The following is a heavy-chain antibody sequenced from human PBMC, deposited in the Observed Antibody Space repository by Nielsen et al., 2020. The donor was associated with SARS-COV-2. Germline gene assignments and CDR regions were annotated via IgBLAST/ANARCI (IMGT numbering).Heavy chain of an antibody. CDR3: AKQYSDNYYDAFDI. J-gene: IGHJ3*02. D-gene: IGHD5-12*01. CDR1: GFTFSSYA. Sequence: GGSLRLSCAASGFTFSSYAMRWVRQAPGKGLEWVSAISGSGGSTYYADSVKGRFTISRDNTKNTLFLQMNSLRAEDTAVYYCAKQYSDNYYDAFDIWGQGTMVTVSS. CDR2: ISGSGGST. V-gene: IGHV3-23*01.